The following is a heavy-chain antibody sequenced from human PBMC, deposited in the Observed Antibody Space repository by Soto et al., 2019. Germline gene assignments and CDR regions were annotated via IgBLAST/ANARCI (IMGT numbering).Heavy chain of an antibody. CDR3: ARVSGSYYYGMDV. V-gene: IGHV4-4*02. Sequence: QVQLQESGPGLVKLSGTLSLTCAVSGGSISSSNWWSWVRQPPGKGLEWIGEIYHSGSTNYNPSLKSRVNISVDKSKNQFSLKLSSVTAADTAVYYCARVSGSYYYGMDVWGQGTTVTVSS. CDR2: IYHSGST. CDR1: GGSISSSNW. J-gene: IGHJ6*02. D-gene: IGHD1-26*01.